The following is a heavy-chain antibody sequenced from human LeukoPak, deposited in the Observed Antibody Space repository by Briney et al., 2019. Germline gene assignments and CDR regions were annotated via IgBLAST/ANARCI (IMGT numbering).Heavy chain of an antibody. D-gene: IGHD3-22*01. Sequence: SGTLSLTCAVSGGSISSSNWWSWVRQPPGKGLEWIGEIYHSGSTYYNPSLKSRVTISVDTSKNQFSLKLSSVTAADTAVYYCARGYYYDSSGYYPVDYWGQGTLVTVSS. V-gene: IGHV4-4*02. CDR2: IYHSGST. J-gene: IGHJ4*02. CDR3: ARGYYYDSSGYYPVDY. CDR1: GGSISSSNW.